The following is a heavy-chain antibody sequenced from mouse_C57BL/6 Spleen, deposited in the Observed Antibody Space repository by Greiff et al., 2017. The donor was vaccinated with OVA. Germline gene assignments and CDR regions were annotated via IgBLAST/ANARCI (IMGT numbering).Heavy chain of an antibody. CDR3: TRRPSYAMDY. J-gene: IGHJ4*01. V-gene: IGHV1-15*01. CDR1: GYTFTDYE. Sequence: VQLQESGAELVRPGASVTLSCKASGYTFTDYEMHWVKQTPVHGLEWIGAIDPETGGTAYNQKFKGKAILTADKSSSTAYMELRSLTSEDSAVYYCTRRPSYAMDYWGQGTSVTVSS. CDR2: IDPETGGT.